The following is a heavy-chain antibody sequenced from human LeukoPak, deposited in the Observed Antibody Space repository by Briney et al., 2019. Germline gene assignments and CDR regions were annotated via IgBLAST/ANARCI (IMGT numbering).Heavy chain of an antibody. J-gene: IGHJ4*02. CDR1: GYTFTGYY. D-gene: IGHD5-12*01. V-gene: IGHV1-2*02. CDR2: INPNSGGT. Sequence: ASVKVSCKASGYTFTGYYMHWVRQAPGQGLEWMGWINPNSGGTNYAQKFQGRVTMTRDTSISTAYMELSRLRSDDTAVYYCARAAGYSGYDPFYYWGQGNLVTVSS. CDR3: ARAAGYSGYDPFYY.